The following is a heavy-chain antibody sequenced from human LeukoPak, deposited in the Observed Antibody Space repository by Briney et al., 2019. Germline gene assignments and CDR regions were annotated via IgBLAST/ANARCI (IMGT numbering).Heavy chain of an antibody. CDR1: GFTFSSYA. CDR2: ISGSGGST. CDR3: AKSGGSYRTDFDY. D-gene: IGHD1-26*01. V-gene: IGHV3-23*01. J-gene: IGHJ4*02. Sequence: AGRSLRLSCAASGFTFSSYAMSWVRQAPGKGLEWVSAISGSGGSTYYADSVKGRFTISRDNSKNTLYLQMNSLRAEDTAVYYCAKSGGSYRTDFDYWGQGTLVTVSS.